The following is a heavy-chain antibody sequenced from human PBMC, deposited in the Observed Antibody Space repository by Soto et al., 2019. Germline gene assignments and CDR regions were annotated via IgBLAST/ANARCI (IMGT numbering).Heavy chain of an antibody. CDR2: INPNSGGT. D-gene: IGHD1-26*01. CDR3: ARLEAWGAAYYYFDY. CDR1: GYTFTGYD. J-gene: IGHJ4*02. V-gene: IGHV1-2*04. Sequence: ASVKVSCKASGYTFTGYDINWVRQAPGQGLEWVGWINPNSGGTNYAQKFQGWVTMTRDTSISTAYMELSRLRSDDTAVYYCARLEAWGAAYYYFDYWGQETLVTVSS.